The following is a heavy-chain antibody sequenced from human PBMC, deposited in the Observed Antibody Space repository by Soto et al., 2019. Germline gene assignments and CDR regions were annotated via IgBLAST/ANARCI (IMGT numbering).Heavy chain of an antibody. CDR3: AKDRIRFLEWFGSDYYYGMDV. J-gene: IGHJ6*02. V-gene: IGHV3-23*01. D-gene: IGHD3-3*01. Sequence: GGSLRLSCAASGFTFSRYAMSWVRQAPGKGLEWVSAISGSGGSTYYADSVKGRFTISRDNSKNTLYLQMNSLRAEDTAVYYCAKDRIRFLEWFGSDYYYGMDVWGQGTTVTVSS. CDR1: GFTFSRYA. CDR2: ISGSGGST.